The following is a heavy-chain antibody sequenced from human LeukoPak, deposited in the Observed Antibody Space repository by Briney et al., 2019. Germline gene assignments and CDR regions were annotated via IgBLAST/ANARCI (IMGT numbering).Heavy chain of an antibody. J-gene: IGHJ6*04. CDR2: IYPGDSDT. D-gene: IGHD2-2*01. CDR1: GYSFTSYW. Sequence: GESLKISCKGSGYSFTSYWIGWVRQMPGKGLEWMGIIYPGDSDTRYSPSFQGQVTISADKSISTAYLQWSSLKASDTAMYYCARTYCSSTSGGGMDVWGKGTTVTVSS. V-gene: IGHV5-51*01. CDR3: ARTYCSSTSGGGMDV.